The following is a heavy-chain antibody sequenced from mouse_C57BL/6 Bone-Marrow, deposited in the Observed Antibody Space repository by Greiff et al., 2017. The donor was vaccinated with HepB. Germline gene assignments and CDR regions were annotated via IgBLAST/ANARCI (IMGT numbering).Heavy chain of an antibody. V-gene: IGHV3-6*01. CDR3: ARRYYYGSSFFDY. D-gene: IGHD1-1*01. CDR2: ISYDGSN. Sequence: EVKLVESGPGLVKPSQSLSLTCSVTGYSITSGYYWNWIRQFPGNKLEWMGYISYDGSNNYNPSLKNRISITRDTSKNQFFLKLNSVTTEDTATYYCARRYYYGSSFFDYWGQGTTLTVSS. J-gene: IGHJ2*01. CDR1: GYSITSGYY.